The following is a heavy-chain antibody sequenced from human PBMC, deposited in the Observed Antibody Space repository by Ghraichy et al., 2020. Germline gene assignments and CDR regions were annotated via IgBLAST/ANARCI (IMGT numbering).Heavy chain of an antibody. J-gene: IGHJ4*02. CDR2: ISENSGNT. CDR3: AKDHGSKWLRAFDY. D-gene: IGHD5-18*01. Sequence: ESLRLSCAASGFTFSSYAMSWVRQAPGKGLEWVSAISENSGNTHYADSVKGRCTISRDNSENTLFLQMNGLRAEDTAVYYCAKDHGSKWLRAFDYWGQGALVTVSS. CDR1: GFTFSSYA. V-gene: IGHV3-23*01.